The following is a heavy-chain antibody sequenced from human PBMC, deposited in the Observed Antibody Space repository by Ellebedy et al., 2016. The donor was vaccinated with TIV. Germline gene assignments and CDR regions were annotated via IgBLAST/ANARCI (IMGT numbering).Heavy chain of an antibody. CDR2: VYFTVTT. CDR3: ATARRDPLYYGVDV. V-gene: IGHV4-39*01. J-gene: IGHJ6*02. Sequence: MPSETLSLTCTVSGCSISSRTRYWGCFRQTPEKGLEWIGTVYFTVTTYYNPSLSSRLTISADTSNNQFSLKLTSVTAADTAVYYCATARRDPLYYGVDVWGRGTTVTVSS. D-gene: IGHD1-14*01. CDR1: GCSISSRTRY.